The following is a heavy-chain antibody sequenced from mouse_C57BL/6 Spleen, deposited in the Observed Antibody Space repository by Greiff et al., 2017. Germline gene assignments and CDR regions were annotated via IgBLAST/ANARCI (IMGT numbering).Heavy chain of an antibody. CDR3: ARDYGHDGGFAY. V-gene: IGHV1-80*01. J-gene: IGHJ3*01. CDR1: GYAFSSYW. Sequence: QVQLQQSGAELVKPGASVKISCKASGYAFSSYWMNWVKQRPGTGLEWIGQIYPGDGDTNYNGKFKGKATLTADKSSSTAYMQLSRLTSEDSAVYFCARDYGHDGGFAYWGQGTLVTVSA. D-gene: IGHD2-2*01. CDR2: IYPGDGDT.